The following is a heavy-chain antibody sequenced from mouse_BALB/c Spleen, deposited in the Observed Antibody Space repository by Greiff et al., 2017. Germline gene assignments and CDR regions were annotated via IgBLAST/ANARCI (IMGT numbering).Heavy chain of an antibody. D-gene: IGHD1-1*01. CDR2: ISSGGSYT. Sequence: EVKLMESGGGLVKPGGSLKLSCAASGFTFSSYAMSWVRQTPEKRLEWVATISSGGSYTYYPDSVKGRFTISRDNAKNTLYLQMSSLRSEDTAMYYCARGTTVVVYFDYWGQGTTLTVSS. J-gene: IGHJ2*01. V-gene: IGHV5-9-3*01. CDR1: GFTFSSYA. CDR3: ARGTTVVVYFDY.